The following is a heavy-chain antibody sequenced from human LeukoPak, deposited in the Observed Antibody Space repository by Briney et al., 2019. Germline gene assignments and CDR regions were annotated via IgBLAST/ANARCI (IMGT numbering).Heavy chain of an antibody. D-gene: IGHD2-2*01. CDR3: AREDIVVVPAEAFDY. V-gene: IGHV4-39*02. Sequence: SETLSLTCTVSGGSISSSSYYWGWIRQPPGKGLEWIGSTYYSGSTYYNPSLKSRVTISVDTSKNQFSLKLSSVTAADTAVYYCAREDIVVVPAEAFDYWGQGTLVTVSS. CDR1: GGSISSSSYY. CDR2: TYYSGST. J-gene: IGHJ4*02.